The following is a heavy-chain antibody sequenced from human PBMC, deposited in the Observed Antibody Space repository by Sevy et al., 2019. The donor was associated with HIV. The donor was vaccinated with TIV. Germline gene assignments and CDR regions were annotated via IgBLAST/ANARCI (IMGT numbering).Heavy chain of an antibody. J-gene: IGHJ6*02. CDR3: ARVVSSSPYYYGMDV. V-gene: IGHV4-59*01. CDR1: GGSISSYY. Sequence: SETLSLTCTVSGGSISSYYWSWIRQPPGKGLEWIGYIYYSGSTNYNPSLKSRVTISVDTSKNQFSLKLSSVTAADTAVYYCARVVSSSPYYYGMDVWGQGTTVTVSS. CDR2: IYYSGST. D-gene: IGHD6-13*01.